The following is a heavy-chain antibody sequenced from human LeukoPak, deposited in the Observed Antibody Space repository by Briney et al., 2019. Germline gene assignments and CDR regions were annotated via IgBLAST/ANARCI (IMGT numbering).Heavy chain of an antibody. D-gene: IGHD5-12*01. CDR2: FDPEDGET. V-gene: IGHV1-24*01. J-gene: IGHJ2*01. Sequence: GASVKVSCKVSGYTLTELSMHWVRQAPGKGLEWMGGFDPEDGETIYAQKFQGRVTMTEDTSTDIAYMELSSLRSEDTAVYYCATSIGYSGYNWYFDLWGRGTLVTVSS. CDR3: ATSIGYSGYNWYFDL. CDR1: GYTLTELS.